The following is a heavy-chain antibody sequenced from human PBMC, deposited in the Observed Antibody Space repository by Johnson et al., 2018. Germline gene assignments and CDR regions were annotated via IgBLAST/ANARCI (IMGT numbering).Heavy chain of an antibody. V-gene: IGHV3-66*01. CDR2: IYGGGST. CDR1: GFTVSSNY. Sequence: VQLVESGGGLVQXGGSLRLSCAASGFTVSSNYMSWVRQAPGKGLEWVSVIYGGGSTYYADSGKGRFTISRDNSKNTLYLQMNSLRAEDTAVYYCARDVPDSSGYSFQHWGQGTLVTVSS. J-gene: IGHJ1*01. D-gene: IGHD3-22*01. CDR3: ARDVPDSSGYSFQH.